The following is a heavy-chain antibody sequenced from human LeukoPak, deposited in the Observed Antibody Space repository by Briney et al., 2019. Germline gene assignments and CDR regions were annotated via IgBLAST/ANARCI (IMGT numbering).Heavy chain of an antibody. Sequence: GGSLRLSCAASAFTFGSSAMHWVRQAPGKGLEWVSSISGSGRSTYYAVSVRGRFTISRDNSKNTLYLLMNELSAEDTAVYYCAKSHSLEYRGYFDYWGQGTLVTVSS. CDR2: ISGSGRST. V-gene: IGHV3-23*01. CDR1: AFTFGSSA. D-gene: IGHD1-1*01. CDR3: AKSHSLEYRGYFDY. J-gene: IGHJ4*02.